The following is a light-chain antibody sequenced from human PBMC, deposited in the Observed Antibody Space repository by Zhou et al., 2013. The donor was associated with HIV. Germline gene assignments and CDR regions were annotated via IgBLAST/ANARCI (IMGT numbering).Light chain of an antibody. Sequence: EIVLTQSPATLSLSPGERATLSCRASQSVSSYLAWYQQKPGQAPRLLIYDASNRATGIPARFSGSGSGTDFTLTISRLEPEDSAVYYCQQRTNWAPPFGGGTRVEI. CDR2: DAS. V-gene: IGKV3-11*01. CDR3: QQRTNWAPP. J-gene: IGKJ4*01. CDR1: QSVSSY.